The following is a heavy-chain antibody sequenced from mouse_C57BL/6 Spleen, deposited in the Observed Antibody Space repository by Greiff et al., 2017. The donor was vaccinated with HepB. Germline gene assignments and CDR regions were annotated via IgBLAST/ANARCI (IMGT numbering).Heavy chain of an antibody. Sequence: VQLQQSGAELVKPGASVKISCKASGYAFSSYWMNWVKQRPGKGLEWIGQIYPGDGDTNYNGKFKGKATLTADKSSSTAYMQLSSLTSEDSAVYFCARGDDYDVGYYAMDYWGQGTSVTVSS. D-gene: IGHD2-4*01. CDR2: IYPGDGDT. CDR3: ARGDDYDVGYYAMDY. CDR1: GYAFSSYW. V-gene: IGHV1-80*01. J-gene: IGHJ4*01.